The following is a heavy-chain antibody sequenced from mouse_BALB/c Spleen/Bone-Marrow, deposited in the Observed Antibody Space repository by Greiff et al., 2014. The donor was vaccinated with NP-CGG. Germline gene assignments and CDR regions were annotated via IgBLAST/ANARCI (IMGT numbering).Heavy chain of an antibody. CDR1: GFTFTDYF. J-gene: IGHJ2*01. V-gene: IGHV7-3*02. CDR3: ARDYSGYFDF. Sequence: VQLKESGGGLVQPGGSLRLSCTTSGFTFTDYFMTWVRQPPGKALEWLGFIRNKPNGYTTEYNPSVKGRFTISRDNSRGILYLQMNTLRAEDSAIYYCARDYSGYFDFWGQGTTLTVSS. CDR2: IRNKPNGYTT. D-gene: IGHD5-1*01.